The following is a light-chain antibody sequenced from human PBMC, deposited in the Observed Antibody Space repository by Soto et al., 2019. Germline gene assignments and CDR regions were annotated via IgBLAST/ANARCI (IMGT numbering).Light chain of an antibody. CDR2: LEGSGSY. J-gene: IGLJ3*02. Sequence: QSVLTQSSSASASLGSSVKLTCTLSSGHSSYIIAWHQQQPGKAPRYLMKLEGSGSYNKGSGVPDRFSGSSSGADRYLTISHLQFEDEADYYCETCDSNTHVFGGGTKVTVL. V-gene: IGLV4-60*02. CDR1: SGHSSYI. CDR3: ETCDSNTHV.